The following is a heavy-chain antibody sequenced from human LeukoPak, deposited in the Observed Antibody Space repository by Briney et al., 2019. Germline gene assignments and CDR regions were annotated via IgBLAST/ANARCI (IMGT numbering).Heavy chain of an antibody. D-gene: IGHD5-12*01. CDR1: GYTFTSYG. CDR2: ISAYNGNT. Sequence: EASVKVSCKASGYTFTSYGISWVRQAPGQGLEWMGWISAYNGNTNYVQKLQGRVTMTTDTSTSTAYMELRSLRSDDTAVYYCARATYSGYDWVWFDPWGQGTLVTVSS. V-gene: IGHV1-18*01. CDR3: ARATYSGYDWVWFDP. J-gene: IGHJ5*02.